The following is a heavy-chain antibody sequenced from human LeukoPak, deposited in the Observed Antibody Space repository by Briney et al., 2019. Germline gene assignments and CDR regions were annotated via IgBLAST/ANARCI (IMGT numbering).Heavy chain of an antibody. CDR1: GFTFSSYA. D-gene: IGHD5-12*01. Sequence: GGSLRLSCAASGFTFSSYAMHWVRQAPGKGLEWVAVISYDGSNKYYADSVKGRFTISRDNSKNTLYLQMNSLRAEDTAVYYCARGAWVIQWLISYYFDYWGQGTLVTVSS. CDR3: ARGAWVIQWLISYYFDY. J-gene: IGHJ4*02. V-gene: IGHV3-30-3*01. CDR2: ISYDGSNK.